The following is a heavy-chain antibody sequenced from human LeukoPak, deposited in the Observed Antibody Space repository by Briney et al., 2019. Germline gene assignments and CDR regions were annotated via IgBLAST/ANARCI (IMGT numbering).Heavy chain of an antibody. J-gene: IGHJ4*02. CDR2: ISYDGSNK. CDR1: GFTFSSYA. D-gene: IGHD6-13*01. CDR3: ARAGSWYGFAMY. V-gene: IGHV3-30-3*01. Sequence: GRSLRLSCAASGFTFSSYAMHWVRQAPGKGLEWVAVISYDGSNKYYADSVKGRFTISRDNSKNTLYLQMNSLRAEDTAVYYCARAGSWYGFAMYWGQGTLVTVSS.